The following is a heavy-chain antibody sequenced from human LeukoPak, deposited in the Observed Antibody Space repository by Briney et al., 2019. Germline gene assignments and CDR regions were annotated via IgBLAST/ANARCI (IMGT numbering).Heavy chain of an antibody. CDR2: IGGAT. Sequence: IGGATYYADSVKGRFTISRDNSENPLYLQMKSLRAEDTAVYYCARGDGYNFFDYWGQGTLVTVSS. J-gene: IGHJ4*02. CDR3: ARGDGYNFFDY. V-gene: IGHV3-53*01. D-gene: IGHD5-24*01.